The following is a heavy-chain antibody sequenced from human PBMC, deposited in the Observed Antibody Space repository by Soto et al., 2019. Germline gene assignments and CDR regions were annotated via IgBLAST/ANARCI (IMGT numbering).Heavy chain of an antibody. D-gene: IGHD6-13*01. V-gene: IGHV3-53*02. J-gene: IGHJ6*02. CDR2: IYSGGST. Sequence: EVQLVETGGGLIQPGGSLRLSCAASGFTVSSNYMSWVRQAPGKGLEWVSVIYSGGSTYYADSVKGRFTISRDNSKNTLYLQMNSLRAEDTAVYYCATVAALNNYGMDVWGQGTTVTVSS. CDR3: ATVAALNNYGMDV. CDR1: GFTVSSNY.